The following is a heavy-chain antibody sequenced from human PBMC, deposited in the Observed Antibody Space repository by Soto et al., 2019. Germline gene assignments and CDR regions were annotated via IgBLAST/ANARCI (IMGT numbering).Heavy chain of an antibody. J-gene: IGHJ6*02. V-gene: IGHV4-59*01. CDR1: GVSIRGYY. Sequence: TSETLSLTCTVSGVSIRGYYWSWIQQPPGKGLEWIGYMYNTGSTVYNPSFKSRVTISVDTSKNQFSLKLNSVTAADTAVYYCARDLWGYCGTDCYPLDVWGQGTTVT. CDR2: MYNTGST. D-gene: IGHD2-21*02. CDR3: ARDLWGYCGTDCYPLDV.